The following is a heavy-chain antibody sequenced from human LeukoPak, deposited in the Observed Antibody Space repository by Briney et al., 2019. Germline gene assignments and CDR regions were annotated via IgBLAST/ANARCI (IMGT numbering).Heavy chain of an antibody. Sequence: GESLKISCKGSGYSFTSYWIGWVRQMPGKGLEWMGIIYPGDSDTRYSPSFQGQVTISADKSISTAYLQWSSLKASDTAMYYCARLDSGTTIFGNWFDPWGQGTLVTVSS. V-gene: IGHV5-51*01. CDR1: GYSFTSYW. CDR2: IYPGDSDT. CDR3: ARLDSGTTIFGNWFDP. J-gene: IGHJ5*02. D-gene: IGHD3-9*01.